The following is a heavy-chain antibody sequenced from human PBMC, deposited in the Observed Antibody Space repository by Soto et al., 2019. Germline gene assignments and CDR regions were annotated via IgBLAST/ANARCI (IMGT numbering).Heavy chain of an antibody. CDR2: ISGYNGNT. J-gene: IGHJ6*03. Sequence: QVQLVQSGTEVKKPGASVKVSCKASGYTFRSYGISWVRQAPGQGLEWMGWISGYNGNTHYSQKFQGKVTMTTDTSTSTAYMELRNLRSDDTAVYYCAKADSNYAGRFSYYYMDVWGTATMVTVSS. CDR1: GYTFRSYG. V-gene: IGHV1-18*01. D-gene: IGHD4-4*01. CDR3: AKADSNYAGRFSYYYMDV.